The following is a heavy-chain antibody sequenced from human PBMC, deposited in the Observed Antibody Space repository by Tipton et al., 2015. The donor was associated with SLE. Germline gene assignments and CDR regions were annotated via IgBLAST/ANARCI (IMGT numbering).Heavy chain of an antibody. V-gene: IGHV4-4*02. CDR1: GGSINSYNW. Sequence: GLVKPSGTVSPTCAASGGSINSYNWWTWVRQPPGKGLEWIGEINHSGSTNYNPSLKSRVTISLDTSKNQLSLNLNPVTAADTAVYYCARPDLIWGQGTLVTVSS. CDR2: INHSGST. D-gene: IGHD1-14*01. J-gene: IGHJ4*02. CDR3: ARPDLI.